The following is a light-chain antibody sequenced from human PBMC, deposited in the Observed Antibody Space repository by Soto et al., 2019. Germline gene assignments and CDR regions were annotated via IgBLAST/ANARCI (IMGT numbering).Light chain of an antibody. V-gene: IGLV2-14*01. CDR2: EVS. Sequence: QSALTQPASVSGSPGQSVAISCTGTSSDVGAYNYISWYQQHPGKAPKLLLSEVSNRPSGVSDRFTGSKSGNTASLTISGLQAEDEADYYCSSYTTTSTLVFGGGTQLTVL. CDR3: SSYTTTSTLV. CDR1: SSDVGAYNY. J-gene: IGLJ3*02.